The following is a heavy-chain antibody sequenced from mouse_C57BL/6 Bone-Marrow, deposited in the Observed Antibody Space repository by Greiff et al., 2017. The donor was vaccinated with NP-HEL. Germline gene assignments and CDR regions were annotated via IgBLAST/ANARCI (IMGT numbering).Heavy chain of an antibody. J-gene: IGHJ4*01. CDR2: ILPGSGST. D-gene: IGHD1-1*01. CDR3: ASGTTVGYAMDY. Sequence: VQLQQSGAELMKPGASVKLSCKATGYTFTGYWIEWVKQRPGHGLEWIGEILPGSGSTNYHEKFKGKATFTADTSSNTAYMQLSSLTTEDSAIYYCASGTTVGYAMDYWGQGTSVTVSS. V-gene: IGHV1-9*01. CDR1: GYTFTGYW.